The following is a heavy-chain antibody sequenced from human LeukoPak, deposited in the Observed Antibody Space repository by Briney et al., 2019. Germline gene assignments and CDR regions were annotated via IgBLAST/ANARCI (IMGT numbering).Heavy chain of an antibody. CDR1: RFTFSSYG. Sequence: QTGGSLRLSCAASRFTFSSYGMHWVRQAPGKGLEWVAFIRFDGSYNYYADSVKGRFTISRDNSKNTLYLQMNSLRAEDTAVYYCARGLRIAVAGNIDYWGQGTLVTVSS. CDR2: IRFDGSYN. D-gene: IGHD6-19*01. V-gene: IGHV3-30*02. J-gene: IGHJ4*02. CDR3: ARGLRIAVAGNIDY.